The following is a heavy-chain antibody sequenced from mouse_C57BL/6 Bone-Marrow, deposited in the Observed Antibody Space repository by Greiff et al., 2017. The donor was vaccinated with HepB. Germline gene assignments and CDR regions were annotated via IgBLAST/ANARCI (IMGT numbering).Heavy chain of an antibody. J-gene: IGHJ1*03. CDR3: ARLFITTVERYFDV. D-gene: IGHD1-1*01. V-gene: IGHV1-53*01. CDR2: INTSNGGT. CDR1: GYTFTSYW. Sequence: QVQLQQPGTELVKPGASVKLSCKASGYTFTSYWMHWVKQRPGQGLEWIGNINTSNGGTNYNEKFKSKATLTVDKSSSTAYMQLSSLTSEDSAVYYCARLFITTVERYFDVWGTGTTVTVSS.